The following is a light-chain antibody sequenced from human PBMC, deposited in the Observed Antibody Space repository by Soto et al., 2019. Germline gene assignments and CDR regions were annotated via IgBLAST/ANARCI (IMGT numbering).Light chain of an antibody. CDR1: NIGSKN. CDR2: RDS. J-gene: IGLJ3*02. Sequence: SYELTQPLSASVALGQTARITCGGNNIGSKNEHWYQQKPGQAPVLVIYRDSNRPSGIPERFSGSNSGNTATLTISTAQAGDEADYYCQVWDSSTARVFGGGTKLTVL. V-gene: IGLV3-9*01. CDR3: QVWDSSTARV.